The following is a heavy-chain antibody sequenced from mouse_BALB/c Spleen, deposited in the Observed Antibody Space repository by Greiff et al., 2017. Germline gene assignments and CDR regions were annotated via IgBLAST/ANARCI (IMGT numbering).Heavy chain of an antibody. J-gene: IGHJ4*01. CDR2: IYPGGGYT. V-gene: IGHV1-63*02. Sequence: LVESGAELVRPGTSVKISCKASGYTFTNYWLGWVKQRPGHGLEWIGDIYPGGGYTNYNEKFKGKATLTADTSSSTAYMQLSSLTSEDSAVYFCAIKAMDYWGQGTSVTVSS. CDR1: GYTFTNYW. D-gene: IGHD2-4*01. CDR3: AIKAMDY.